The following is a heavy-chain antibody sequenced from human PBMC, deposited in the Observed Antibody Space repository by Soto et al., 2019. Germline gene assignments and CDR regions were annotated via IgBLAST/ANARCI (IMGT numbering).Heavy chain of an antibody. J-gene: IGHJ4*02. CDR1: GGSISSGGYS. D-gene: IGHD4-17*01. Sequence: PSETLSLTCAVSGGSISSGGYSWSWIRQPPGKGLEWIGYIYHSGSTYYNPSLKSRVTISVDRSKNQFSLKLSSVTAADTAVYYCARSITVNTGIFDYWGQGTLVTVSS. V-gene: IGHV4-30-2*01. CDR2: IYHSGST. CDR3: ARSITVNTGIFDY.